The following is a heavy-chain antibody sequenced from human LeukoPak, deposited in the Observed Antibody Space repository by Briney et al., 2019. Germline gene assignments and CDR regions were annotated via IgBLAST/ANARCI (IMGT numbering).Heavy chain of an antibody. Sequence: GGSLRLSCAASGFTFSSYSMNWVRQAPGKGLEWVSSISSSSSYIYYADSVKGRFTISRDNAKNSLYLQMNSLRADDTAVYYCAQDQAGSGHYADYWGQGTLVTVSS. CDR2: ISSSSSYI. J-gene: IGHJ4*02. V-gene: IGHV3-21*01. CDR1: GFTFSSYS. D-gene: IGHD3-10*01. CDR3: AQDQAGSGHYADY.